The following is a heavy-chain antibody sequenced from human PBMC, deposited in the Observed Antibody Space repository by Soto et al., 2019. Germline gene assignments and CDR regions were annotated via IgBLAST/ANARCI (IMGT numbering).Heavy chain of an antibody. V-gene: IGHV4-39*01. J-gene: IGHJ6*02. CDR2: IYYSGYT. Sequence: SETLSLTCTVSGGSISSSSYYWGWIRQPPGKGLEWIGSIYYSGYTYYNPSLKSRVTISVDTSKNQFSLKLSSVTAADTAVYYCARHNGPLYVGYYYDRDVWAQGTTVTVS. CDR1: GGSISSSSYY. D-gene: IGHD3-16*01. CDR3: ARHNGPLYVGYYYDRDV.